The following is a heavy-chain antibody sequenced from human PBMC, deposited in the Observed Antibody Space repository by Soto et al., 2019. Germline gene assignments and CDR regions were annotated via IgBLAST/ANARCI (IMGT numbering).Heavy chain of an antibody. CDR3: TRPTPVDICYGPSSLRYYYYGIDV. Sequence: EVPLVESGGGLVKPGGSLRLSFAASGFTFSNAWMSWVRQAPGKGLEWVGRIKSKTDGGTTDYAAPVKGRFTISRDDSKNTPYLQMNCLKTEDTAVYYCTRPTPVDICYGPSSLRYYYYGIDVWGQGSTVTVSS. J-gene: IGHJ6*02. D-gene: IGHD3-10*01. CDR1: GFTFSNAW. CDR2: IKSKTDGGTT. V-gene: IGHV3-15*01.